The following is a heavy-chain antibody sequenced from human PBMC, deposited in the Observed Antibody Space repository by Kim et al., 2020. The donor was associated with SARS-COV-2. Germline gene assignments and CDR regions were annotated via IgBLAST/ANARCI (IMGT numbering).Heavy chain of an antibody. J-gene: IGHJ4*02. Sequence: SVKVSCKASGGTFSSYAISWVRQAPGQGLEWMGGIIPIFGTANYAQKFQGRVTITADESTSTAYMELSSLRSEDTAVYYCARSGPTGTSSGLYFDYWGQGTLVTVSS. CDR1: GGTFSSYA. CDR2: IIPIFGTA. CDR3: ARSGPTGTSSGLYFDY. D-gene: IGHD1-1*01. V-gene: IGHV1-69*13.